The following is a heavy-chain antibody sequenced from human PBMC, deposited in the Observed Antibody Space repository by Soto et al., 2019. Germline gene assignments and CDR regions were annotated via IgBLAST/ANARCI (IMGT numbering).Heavy chain of an antibody. CDR3: ATYRKFFQI. V-gene: IGHV4-30-2*01. J-gene: IGHJ3*02. CDR2: IYNSRST. Sequence: SETLSLTCAVSGGYISGGSYSWSWLRQPPGKGLEWIGFIYNSRSTYYNSSLKSRVTISVDRSKNPFFLNLTSVTAADTAVYYCATYRKFFQIWGQGTKVTVSS. CDR1: GGYISGGSYS.